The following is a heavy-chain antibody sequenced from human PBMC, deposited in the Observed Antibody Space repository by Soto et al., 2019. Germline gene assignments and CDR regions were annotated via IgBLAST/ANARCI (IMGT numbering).Heavy chain of an antibody. J-gene: IGHJ4*02. V-gene: IGHV3-23*01. CDR1: EFTFDNYA. Sequence: SGGSLRLSCAASEFTFDNYAMTWVRQAPGKGLEWVSGISGGGGSTYYADSVKGRFTISRDNSKNTLYMQMNSLRDEDTAVYYCARPYTYYSSCAGDCYLPEYWGQGTLVTVSS. CDR2: ISGGGGST. D-gene: IGHD2-21*02. CDR3: ARPYTYYSSCAGDCYLPEY.